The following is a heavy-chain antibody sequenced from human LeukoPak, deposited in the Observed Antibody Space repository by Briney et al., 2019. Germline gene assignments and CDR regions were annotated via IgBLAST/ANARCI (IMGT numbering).Heavy chain of an antibody. CDR3: AGRPDTAIVPIFDY. CDR2: INPNSGGT. V-gene: IGHV1-2*02. Sequence: ASVKVSCKASGYTFTGYYLHWVRQAPGQGLEWMGWINPNSGGTNYAQKFQGRVTMTGDMSISTAYMELSRLSSDDTTIYYCAGRPDTAIVPIFDYWGQGTLVTVSS. J-gene: IGHJ4*02. CDR1: GYTFTGYY. D-gene: IGHD5-18*01.